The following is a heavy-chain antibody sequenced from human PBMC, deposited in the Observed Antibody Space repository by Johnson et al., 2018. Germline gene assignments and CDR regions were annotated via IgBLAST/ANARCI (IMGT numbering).Heavy chain of an antibody. CDR1: GFTFSSYG. V-gene: IGHV3-NL1*01. J-gene: IGHJ6*02. Sequence: QVQLVESGGGVVQPGRSLRLSCAASGFTFSSYGMHWVRQAPGKGLEWVSVIYSGGDTDYADSVKGRFTISRDNANNTVYLQMNSLRAEDTAVYYCARGKSLYGMDVWGQGTTVTVSS. CDR2: IYSGGDT. CDR3: ARGKSLYGMDV.